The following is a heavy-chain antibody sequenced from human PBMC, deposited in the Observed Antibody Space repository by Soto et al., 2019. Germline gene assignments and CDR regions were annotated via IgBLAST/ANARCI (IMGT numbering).Heavy chain of an antibody. CDR3: ARGHSSSWYGYYYYYGMDV. J-gene: IGHJ6*02. CDR2: INPSGGST. Sequence: QVQLVQSGAEVKKPGASVKVSCKASGYTFTSYYMHWVRQAPGQGLEWMGIINPSGGSTSYAQKFQGRVTMTRDTSTSTVYMELSSLRSEDTAVYYCARGHSSSWYGYYYYYGMDVWGQGTTVTVSS. D-gene: IGHD6-13*01. V-gene: IGHV1-46*03. CDR1: GYTFTSYY.